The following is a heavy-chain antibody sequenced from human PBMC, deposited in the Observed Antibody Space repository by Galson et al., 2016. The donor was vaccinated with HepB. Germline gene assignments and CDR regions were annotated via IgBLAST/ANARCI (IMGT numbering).Heavy chain of an antibody. V-gene: IGHV3-23*01. Sequence: SLRLSCAASGFSFSTCAMTWVRQAPGKGLEWVAAISGSGAATYYADSVQGWFSISRDNAKNTLDLQMNSLRVEDTAVYFCAKDLKDGTYYLDYWGQGTLVTVSS. CDR1: GFSFSTCA. CDR3: AKDLKDGTYYLDY. D-gene: IGHD5-24*01. CDR2: ISGSGAAT. J-gene: IGHJ4*02.